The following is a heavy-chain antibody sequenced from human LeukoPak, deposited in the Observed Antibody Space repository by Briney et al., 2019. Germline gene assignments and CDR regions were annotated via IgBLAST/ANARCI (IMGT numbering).Heavy chain of an antibody. D-gene: IGHD2-15*01. J-gene: IGHJ6*03. Sequence: SVKVSCKASGGTFSSYAISWVRQAPGQGLEWMGGIIPIFGTANYAQKFQGRVTITADKSTSTAYMELSSLRSEDTAVYYCARSFGCSGGSCSGLYYMDVWGKGTTVTVSS. V-gene: IGHV1-69*06. CDR1: GGTFSSYA. CDR2: IIPIFGTA. CDR3: ARSFGCSGGSCSGLYYMDV.